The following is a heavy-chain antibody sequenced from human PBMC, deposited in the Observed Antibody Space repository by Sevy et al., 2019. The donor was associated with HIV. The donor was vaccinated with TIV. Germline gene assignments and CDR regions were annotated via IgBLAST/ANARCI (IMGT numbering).Heavy chain of an antibody. CDR2: IYYTGDT. CDR3: ARGGCTNGVCYRNYLLYAMDV. J-gene: IGHJ6*02. Sequence: SETLSLTCSVSGGSVSSAAYYWSWIRQPPGKGLEWIGYIYYTGDTNYKPSLKSRVTISLDTSKNQFSLKLSSVTAADTAVYYCARGGCTNGVCYRNYLLYAMDVRGQGTTVTVSS. D-gene: IGHD2-8*01. V-gene: IGHV4-61*08. CDR1: GGSVSSAAYY.